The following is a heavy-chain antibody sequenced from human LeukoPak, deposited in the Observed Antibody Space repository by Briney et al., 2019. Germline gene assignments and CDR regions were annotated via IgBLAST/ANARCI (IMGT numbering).Heavy chain of an antibody. J-gene: IGHJ4*02. CDR2: ISGSGGST. D-gene: IGHD6-13*01. V-gene: IGHV3-23*01. CDR1: GFTFSSYA. CDR3: AKGGIASPGFDY. Sequence: GASLRLSCAASGFTFSSYAMSWVRQAPGKGLEWVSSISGSGGSTYSADSVKGRFTISRDNSKNTLYLQMNGLRAEDTAVYYCAKGGIASPGFDYWGQGTLVTVSS.